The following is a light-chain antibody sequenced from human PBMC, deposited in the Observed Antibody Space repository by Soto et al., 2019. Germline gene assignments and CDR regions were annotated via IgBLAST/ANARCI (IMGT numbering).Light chain of an antibody. J-gene: IGKJ1*01. V-gene: IGKV3-15*01. CDR3: QQYNSWPRT. Sequence: EIVMTQSPATLSVSPGERATLSCRASQSISSNLAWYQQKPGQAPRLLIYGASTRATGIPASFSGSGSGTEFTLTISSLQSEDFAVYYCQQYNSWPRTFVQGTKV. CDR1: QSISSN. CDR2: GAS.